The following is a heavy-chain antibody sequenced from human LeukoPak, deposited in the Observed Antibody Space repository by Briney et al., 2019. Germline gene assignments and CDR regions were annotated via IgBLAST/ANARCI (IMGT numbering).Heavy chain of an antibody. Sequence: SETLSLTCAVYGGSFSGYYWSWIRQPPGKGLEWIGEINHSGSTNYNPSLKSRVTISVDTSKNQFSLKLSSVTAADTAVYYCASMYSSGHNWFDPWGQGTLVTVSS. CDR3: ASMYSSGHNWFDP. V-gene: IGHV4-34*01. J-gene: IGHJ5*02. CDR1: GGSFSGYY. D-gene: IGHD6-19*01. CDR2: INHSGST.